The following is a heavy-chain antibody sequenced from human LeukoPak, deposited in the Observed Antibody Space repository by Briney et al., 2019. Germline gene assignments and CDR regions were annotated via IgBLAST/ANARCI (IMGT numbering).Heavy chain of an antibody. D-gene: IGHD3-22*01. V-gene: IGHV3-23*01. CDR3: AKDQDYDSSGSPTYFDY. J-gene: IGHJ4*02. CDR2: ISGSGGST. CDR1: GFTFSSYA. Sequence: GGSLRLPCAASGFTFSSYAMSWVRQAPGKGLEWVSAISGSGGSTYYADSVKGRFTISRDNSKNTLYLQMNSLRAEDTAVYYCAKDQDYDSSGSPTYFDYWGQGTLVTVSS.